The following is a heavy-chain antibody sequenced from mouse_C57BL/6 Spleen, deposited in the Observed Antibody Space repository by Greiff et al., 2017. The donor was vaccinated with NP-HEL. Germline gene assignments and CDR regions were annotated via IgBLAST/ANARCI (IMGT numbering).Heavy chain of an antibody. CDR3: ARSTAQATPCAY. J-gene: IGHJ3*01. D-gene: IGHD3-2*02. CDR1: GYTFTSYG. V-gene: IGHV1-81*01. CDR2: IYPRSGNT. Sequence: VQLQESGAELARPGASVKLSCKASGYTFTSYGISWVKQRTGQGLEWIGEIYPRSGNTYYNEKFKGKATLTADKSSSTAYMELRSLTSEDSAVYFCARSTAQATPCAYWGQGTLVTVSA.